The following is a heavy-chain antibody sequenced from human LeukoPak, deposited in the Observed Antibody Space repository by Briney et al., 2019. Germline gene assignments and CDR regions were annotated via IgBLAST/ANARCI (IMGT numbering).Heavy chain of an antibody. CDR3: AREDNSGYDY. D-gene: IGHD3-22*01. CDR1: GYTFTGYY. Sequence: ASVTVSCKASGYTFTGYYMHWVRQAPGQGLEWMGWINPNSGGTNYAQNFQRRVTMTRDTSISTAYMEVSRLRSDDTAVYYCAREDNSGYDYWGQGTLVTVSS. J-gene: IGHJ4*02. V-gene: IGHV1-2*02. CDR2: INPNSGGT.